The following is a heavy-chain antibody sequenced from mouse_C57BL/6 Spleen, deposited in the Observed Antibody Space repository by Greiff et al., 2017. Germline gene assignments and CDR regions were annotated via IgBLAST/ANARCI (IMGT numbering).Heavy chain of an antibody. CDR2: INPNNGGT. V-gene: IGHV1-26*01. J-gene: IGHJ3*01. Sequence: VQLQQSGPELVKPGASVKISCKASGYTFTDYYMNWVKQSHGKSLEWIGDINPNNGGTSYNQKFKGKATLTVDKSSSTAYMELRSLTSEDSAVYYCARSSDYDGGFAYWGQGTLVTVSA. CDR1: GYTFTDYY. D-gene: IGHD2-4*01. CDR3: ARSSDYDGGFAY.